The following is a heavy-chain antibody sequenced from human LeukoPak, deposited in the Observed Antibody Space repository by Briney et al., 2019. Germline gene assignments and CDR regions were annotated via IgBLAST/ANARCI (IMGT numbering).Heavy chain of an antibody. CDR1: GFTFSSYA. D-gene: IGHD6-6*01. CDR3: AKDLSSSSRAYYYYYYMHV. J-gene: IGHJ6*03. CDR2: ISGSGGST. V-gene: IGHV3-23*01. Sequence: GGSLRLSCAASGFTFSSYAMSWVSQAPGKGLEWVSAISGSGGSTYYADSVNVRFTISRDNSKNTLYLQMNSLRAEDTAVYYFAKDLSSSSRAYYYYYYMHVWGKGTTVNVSS.